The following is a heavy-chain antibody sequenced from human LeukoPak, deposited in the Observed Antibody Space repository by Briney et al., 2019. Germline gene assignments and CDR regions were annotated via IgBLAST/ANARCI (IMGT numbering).Heavy chain of an antibody. V-gene: IGHV3-23*01. CDR3: AKDGYSSSWYQIFPIYYYYGMDV. Sequence: GGTVRLSCAASGFTFSSYAMSWDRQAPGKGLEWVSAISGSGGSTYYADSVKGRFTISRDNSKNTLYLQMNSLRAEDTAVYYCAKDGYSSSWYQIFPIYYYYGMDVWGRGNTDPVSS. D-gene: IGHD6-13*01. J-gene: IGHJ6*02. CDR1: GFTFSSYA. CDR2: ISGSGGST.